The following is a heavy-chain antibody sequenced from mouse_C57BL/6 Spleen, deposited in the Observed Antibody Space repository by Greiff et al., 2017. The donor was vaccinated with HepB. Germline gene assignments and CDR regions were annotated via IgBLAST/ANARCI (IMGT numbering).Heavy chain of an antibody. CDR2: ISSGGSYT. CDR1: GFTFSSYG. J-gene: IGHJ2*01. CDR3: AREDYGSSDY. V-gene: IGHV5-6*01. Sequence: EVQGVESGGDLVKPGGSLKLSCAASGFTFSSYGMSWVRQTPDKRLEWVATISSGGSYTYYPDSVKGRFTISRDNAKNTLYLQMSSLKSEDTAMYYSAREDYGSSDYWGQGTTLTVSS. D-gene: IGHD1-1*01.